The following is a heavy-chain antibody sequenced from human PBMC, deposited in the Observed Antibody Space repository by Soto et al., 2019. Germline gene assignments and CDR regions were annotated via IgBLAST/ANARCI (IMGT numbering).Heavy chain of an antibody. CDR2: IYHSGST. Sequence: SETLSLTCAVSGGSISSGGYSWSWIRQPPGKGLEWIGDIYHSGSTNYNPSLKSRVTISVDTSKNQFSLKLSSVTAADTAVYYCARGLRRYSYGSLGYYYGMDVWGQGTTVTAP. CDR3: ARGLRRYSYGSLGYYYGMDV. CDR1: GGSISSGGYS. V-gene: IGHV4-30-2*01. J-gene: IGHJ6*02. D-gene: IGHD5-18*01.